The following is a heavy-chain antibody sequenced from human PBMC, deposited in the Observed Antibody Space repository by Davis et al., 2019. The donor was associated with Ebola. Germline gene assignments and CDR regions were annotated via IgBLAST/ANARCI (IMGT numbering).Heavy chain of an antibody. CDR3: ARSPKYYYDSSGYYYRPYYFDY. CDR1: GGSISSYY. Sequence: MPSETLSLTCTVSGGSISSYYWSWIRQPPGKGLEWIGYIYYSGSTNYNPSLKSRVTISVDTSKNQFSLKLSSVTAADTAVYYCARSPKYYYDSSGYYYRPYYFDYWGQGTLVTVSS. V-gene: IGHV4-59*08. CDR2: IYYSGST. J-gene: IGHJ4*02. D-gene: IGHD3-22*01.